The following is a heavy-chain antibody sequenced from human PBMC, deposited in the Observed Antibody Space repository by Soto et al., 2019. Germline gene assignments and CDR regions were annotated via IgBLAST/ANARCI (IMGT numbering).Heavy chain of an antibody. J-gene: IGHJ3*02. D-gene: IGHD3-22*01. V-gene: IGHV4-39*01. Sequence: QLQLQESGPGLVKPSETLSLTCTVSGGSISSSSYYWGWIRQPPGKGLEWIGSIYYSGSTYYNPSLKSRVTISVDTSKNQFSLKLSSVTAADTAVYYCARLGYDSSGYYSAHDAFDIWGQGTMVTVSS. CDR3: ARLGYDSSGYYSAHDAFDI. CDR1: GGSISSSSYY. CDR2: IYYSGST.